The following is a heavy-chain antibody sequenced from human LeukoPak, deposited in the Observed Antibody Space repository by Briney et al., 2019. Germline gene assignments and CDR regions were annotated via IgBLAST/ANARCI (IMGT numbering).Heavy chain of an antibody. Sequence: PSQTLSLTCAVSGGSISSGGYSWSWIRQPPGKGLEWIGYIYHSGSTYYNPSLKSRVTISVDRSKNQFSLKLSSVTAADTAVYYCAKGVEYSSSSYYFDYWGQGTLVTVSS. D-gene: IGHD6-6*01. CDR3: AKGVEYSSSSYYFDY. CDR2: IYHSGST. V-gene: IGHV4-30-2*01. J-gene: IGHJ4*02. CDR1: GGSISSGGYS.